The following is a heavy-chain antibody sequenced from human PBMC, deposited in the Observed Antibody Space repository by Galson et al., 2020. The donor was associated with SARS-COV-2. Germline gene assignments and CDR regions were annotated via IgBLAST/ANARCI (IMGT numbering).Heavy chain of an antibody. CDR2: IYYSGST. Sequence: SETLSLTCTVSGGSISSYYWSWIRQPPGKGLEWIGYIYYSGSTNYNPSLKSRVTISVDTSKNQFSLKLSSVTAADTAVYYCARDQGFGEPLAYWGQGTLVTVSS. V-gene: IGHV4-59*13. D-gene: IGHD3-10*01. CDR1: GGSISSYY. CDR3: ARDQGFGEPLAY. J-gene: IGHJ4*02.